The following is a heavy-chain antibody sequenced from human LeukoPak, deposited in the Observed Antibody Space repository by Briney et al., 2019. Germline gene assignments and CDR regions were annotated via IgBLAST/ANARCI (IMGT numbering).Heavy chain of an antibody. J-gene: IGHJ4*02. CDR1: GDSVSSNSAA. CDR2: TYYRSNWNN. Sequence: SQALSLTCAISGDSVSSNSAAWNWVRQSPSRSLEWLGRTYYRSNWNNDYAVSVKGRITINADTSKNQFSLQLNSVTPGDTAVYYCARISWQDIPYWGQGTLVTVSS. D-gene: IGHD2-15*01. V-gene: IGHV6-1*01. CDR3: ARISWQDIPY.